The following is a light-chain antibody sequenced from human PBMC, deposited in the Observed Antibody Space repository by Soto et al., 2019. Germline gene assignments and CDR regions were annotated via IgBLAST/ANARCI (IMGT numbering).Light chain of an antibody. CDR2: EVS. Sequence: QSALTQPASVSGSPGQSITVSCIGTSSDIGDYNYVSWYQQLPGKAPQLIIFEVSNRPSGVSHRFSDSKSGTTASLAISGLQAEDEADYYCTSYSSTNTLVFGGGTKLTVL. CDR1: SSDIGDYNY. V-gene: IGLV2-14*01. CDR3: TSYSSTNTLV. J-gene: IGLJ3*02.